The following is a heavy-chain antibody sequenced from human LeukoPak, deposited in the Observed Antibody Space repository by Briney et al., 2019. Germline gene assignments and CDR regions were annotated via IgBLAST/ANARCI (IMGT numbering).Heavy chain of an antibody. Sequence: GGSLRLSCAASGFTFSSYGMHWVRQAPGKGLEWVAFIRYDGSNKYYADSVKGRFTISRDNSKNTLYLQMNSLRAEDTAVYYCAKKVGIVGATGLDYWGQGTLVTVSS. CDR1: GFTFSSYG. V-gene: IGHV3-30*02. CDR2: IRYDGSNK. CDR3: AKKVGIVGATGLDY. J-gene: IGHJ4*02. D-gene: IGHD1-26*01.